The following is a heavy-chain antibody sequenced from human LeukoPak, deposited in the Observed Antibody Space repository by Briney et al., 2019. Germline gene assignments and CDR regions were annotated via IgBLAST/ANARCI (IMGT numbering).Heavy chain of an antibody. V-gene: IGHV4-59*01. J-gene: IGHJ4*02. Sequence: PSETLFLTCTVSGGSISSYYWSWIRQPPGKGLEWIGYIYYSGSTTYNPSLKGRVTISVDTSTNQFSLKLSSVTAADTAVYYCARRRGYSYDYWGQGTLVTVSS. CDR1: GGSISSYY. D-gene: IGHD5-18*01. CDR3: ARRRGYSYDY. CDR2: IYYSGST.